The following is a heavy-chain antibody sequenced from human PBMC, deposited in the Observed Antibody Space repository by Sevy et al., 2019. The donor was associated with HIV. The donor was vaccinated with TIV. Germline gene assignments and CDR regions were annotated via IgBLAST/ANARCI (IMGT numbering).Heavy chain of an antibody. CDR2: ISGSGVST. CDR3: AKDVRYDSSGYFDY. D-gene: IGHD3-22*01. Sequence: GGSLRLSCAASRFTLRSYAMSWVRQAPGKGLEWVSAISGSGVSTYYADSVKGRFTISRDNSKNTLYLQMNSVRAEDRAVYYCAKDVRYDSSGYFDYWGQGILVTVSS. V-gene: IGHV3-23*01. J-gene: IGHJ4*02. CDR1: RFTLRSYA.